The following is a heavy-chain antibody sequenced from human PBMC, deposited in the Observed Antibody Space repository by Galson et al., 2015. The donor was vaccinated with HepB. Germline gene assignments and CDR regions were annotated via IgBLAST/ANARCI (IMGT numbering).Heavy chain of an antibody. CDR1: GFTFISYA. CDR3: AKDRGWRDHDSFDS. V-gene: IGHV3-74*03. J-gene: IGHJ4*02. Sequence: SLRLSCATSGFTFISYAMHWVRQIPGKGLVWVSRVGGDGSITMSADSVKGRFTISRDDAKNTLYLQMNSLRVEDTAVYYCAKDRGWRDHDSFDSWGQGTLVIVSS. CDR2: VGGDGSIT. D-gene: IGHD3-22*01.